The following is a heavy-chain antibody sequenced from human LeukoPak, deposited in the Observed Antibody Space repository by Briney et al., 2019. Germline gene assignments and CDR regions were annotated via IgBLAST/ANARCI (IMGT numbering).Heavy chain of an antibody. V-gene: IGHV3-48*01. CDR2: ISSSSSTI. CDR3: ARDYYGSGSYLFDY. Sequence: GGSLRLSCAASGFTFSSYSMNWVRQAPGKGLEWVSYISSSSSTIYYADSVKGRFTISRDNAKNSLYLQMNSLRAEDTAVYYCARDYYGSGSYLFDYWGQGTLVTVSS. CDR1: GFTFSSYS. J-gene: IGHJ4*02. D-gene: IGHD3-10*01.